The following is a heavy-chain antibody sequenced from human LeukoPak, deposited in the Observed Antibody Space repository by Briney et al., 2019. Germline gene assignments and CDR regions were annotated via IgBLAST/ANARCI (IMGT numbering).Heavy chain of an antibody. CDR3: ASGSQRGHFDY. Sequence: SVHVSCKASRGTFSSYAIIWLRPAPAQGRAWMGGIIPIFVTANYAQKFQGRVTITTDESTSTAYMELSSLRSEDTGVYYCASGSQRGHFDYWGQGTLVSVSS. CDR1: RGTFSSYA. D-gene: IGHD1-26*01. J-gene: IGHJ4*02. CDR2: IIPIFVTA. V-gene: IGHV1-69*05.